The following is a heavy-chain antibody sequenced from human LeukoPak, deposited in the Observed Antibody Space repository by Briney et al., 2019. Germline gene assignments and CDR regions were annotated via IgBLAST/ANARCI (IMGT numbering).Heavy chain of an antibody. V-gene: IGHV3-53*01. D-gene: IGHD1-26*01. CDR2: IYSGGST. CDR3: AKGRLVGATFFDY. Sequence: PGGSLRLSCATSGFTVSSNYMSWVRQAPGKGLEWVSVIYSGGSTYYADSVKGRFTISRDKSKNTVYLQMNSLRVEDTAVYYCAKGRLVGATFFDYWGQGILVTVSS. J-gene: IGHJ4*02. CDR1: GFTVSSNY.